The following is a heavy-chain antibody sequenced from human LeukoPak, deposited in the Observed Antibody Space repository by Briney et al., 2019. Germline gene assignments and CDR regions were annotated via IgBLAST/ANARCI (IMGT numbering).Heavy chain of an antibody. V-gene: IGHV4-59*12. CDR1: GGSISSYY. D-gene: IGHD3-10*01. Sequence: SETLWLTCTVSGGSISSYYWSWIRQPPGKGLEWIGYIYYSGSTNYNPSLKSRVTISVDTSKNQFSLKLSSVTAADTAVYYCARNAELLWFGELYGAFDYWGQGTLVTVSS. J-gene: IGHJ4*02. CDR3: ARNAELLWFGELYGAFDY. CDR2: IYYSGST.